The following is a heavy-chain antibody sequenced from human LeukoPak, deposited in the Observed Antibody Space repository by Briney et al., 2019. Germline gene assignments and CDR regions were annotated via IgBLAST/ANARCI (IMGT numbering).Heavy chain of an antibody. CDR3: ARADDFWSGYYGYYYMDV. CDR1: GGSISSGSYY. V-gene: IGHV4-61*02. J-gene: IGHJ6*03. CDR2: IYTSGST. Sequence: SETLSLTCTVSGGSISSGSYYWSWIRQPAGKGLEWIGRIYTSGSTNYNPSLKSRVTMSVDTSKNQFSLKLSSVTAADTAVYYCARADDFWSGYYGYYYMDVWGKGTTVTVSS. D-gene: IGHD3-3*01.